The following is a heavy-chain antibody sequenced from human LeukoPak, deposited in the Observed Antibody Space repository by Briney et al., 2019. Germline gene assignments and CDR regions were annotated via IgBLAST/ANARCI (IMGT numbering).Heavy chain of an antibody. CDR1: GFTFSNYG. D-gene: IGHD3-10*02. CDR3: AELGITMIGGV. CDR2: ISSSCSTI. J-gene: IGHJ6*04. Sequence: PGGSLRLSCAASGFTFSNYGMSWVRQAPGKGLEWVSYISSSCSTIYYADSVKGRFTISRDNAKNSLYLQMNSLRAEDTAVFYCAELGITMIGGVWGKGTTVTISS. V-gene: IGHV3-48*04.